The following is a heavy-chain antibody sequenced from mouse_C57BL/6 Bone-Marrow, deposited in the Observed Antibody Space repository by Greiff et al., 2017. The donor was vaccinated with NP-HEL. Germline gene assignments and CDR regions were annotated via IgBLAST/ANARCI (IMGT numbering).Heavy chain of an antibody. CDR1: GYTFTSYW. CDR3: ASTVVAPYYFDY. CDR2: INPSSGYT. Sequence: QVQLQQSGAELAKPGASVKLSCKASGYTFTSYWMHWVKQRPGQGLEWIGYINPSSGYTKYNQKFKDKATLTADKSSSTAYMQLSSLTDEDSAVYYCASTVVAPYYFDYWGQGTTLTVSS. J-gene: IGHJ2*01. D-gene: IGHD1-1*01. V-gene: IGHV1-7*01.